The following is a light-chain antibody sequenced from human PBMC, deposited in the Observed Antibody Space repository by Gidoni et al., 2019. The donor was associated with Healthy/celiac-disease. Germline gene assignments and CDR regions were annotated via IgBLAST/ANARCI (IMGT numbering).Light chain of an antibody. V-gene: IGLV1-51*01. CDR3: GTWDSSLSAAV. Sequence: QSVLTQPPSVSAAPGQKDTIPCPGSSSNIGNNYVSWYQQHPGTAPKLLIYDNNKRPSGIPDRFSGSKSGTSATLGITGLQTGDEADYYCGTWDSSLSAAVFGGGTQLTVL. CDR2: DNN. CDR1: SSNIGNNY. J-gene: IGLJ7*01.